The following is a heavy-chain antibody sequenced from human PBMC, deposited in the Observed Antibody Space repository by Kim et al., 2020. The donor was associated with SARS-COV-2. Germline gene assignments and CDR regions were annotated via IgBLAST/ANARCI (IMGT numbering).Heavy chain of an antibody. V-gene: IGHV1-2*02. CDR3: ARGGSSGHYFDY. D-gene: IGHD3-10*01. J-gene: IGHJ4*02. CDR1: GYAFTGYY. Sequence: ASVKVSCKASGYAFTGYYMHWVRQAPGQGLEWMGWINPNNGGTNYTQKFQGRVTMTGDTSISTAYMELSSLRSDDTAFYYCARGGSSGHYFDYWGQGTLVTVSS. CDR2: INPNNGGT.